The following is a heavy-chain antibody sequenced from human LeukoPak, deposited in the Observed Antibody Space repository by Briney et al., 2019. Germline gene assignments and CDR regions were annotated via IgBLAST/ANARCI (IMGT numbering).Heavy chain of an antibody. CDR3: ARNVDSGLDY. CDR2: INPSGGST. J-gene: IGHJ4*02. D-gene: IGHD3-10*01. Sequence: ASVKVSCKASGYTFTTYYVHWVRQAPGQGLEWMGFINPSGGSTSYAQKFQGRVTMTRVTSTSTVYMELSSLRSEDTAVYHCARNVDSGLDYWGQGTLVTVSS. V-gene: IGHV1-46*03. CDR1: GYTFTTYY.